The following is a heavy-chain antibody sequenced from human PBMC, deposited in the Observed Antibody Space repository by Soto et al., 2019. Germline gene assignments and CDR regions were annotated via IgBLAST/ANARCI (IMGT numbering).Heavy chain of an antibody. CDR3: ARDNYDILTGYFDY. CDR2: IYSGGST. V-gene: IGHV3-66*01. D-gene: IGHD3-9*01. CDR1: GFTVSSNY. J-gene: IGHJ4*02. Sequence: GGSLRLSCAASGFTVSSNYMSWVRQAPGKGLEWVSVIYSGGSTYYADSVKGRFTISRDNSKNTLYLQMNSLRAEDTAVYYCARDNYDILTGYFDYWGQGTLVTVSS.